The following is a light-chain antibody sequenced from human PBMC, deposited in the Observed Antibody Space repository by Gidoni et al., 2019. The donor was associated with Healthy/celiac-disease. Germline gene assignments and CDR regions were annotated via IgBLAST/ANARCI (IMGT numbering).Light chain of an antibody. Sequence: VLTQSPGTLSLSPGERATLSFSASPSVSSSYLAWYQQKPGQAPRLLIYGASSRAPGIPDRFSGSGSGTDFTLTISRLEPEDVAVYYCQQYGSSPFTFGPGTKVEIK. CDR1: PSVSSSY. V-gene: IGKV3-20*01. CDR3: QQYGSSPFT. J-gene: IGKJ3*01. CDR2: GAS.